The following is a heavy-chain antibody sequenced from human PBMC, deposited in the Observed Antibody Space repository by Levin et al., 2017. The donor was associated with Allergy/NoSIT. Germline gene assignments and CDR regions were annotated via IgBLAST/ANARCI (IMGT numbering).Heavy chain of an antibody. CDR1: GGSISSYY. CDR3: ARSGVEPHLRLDP. Sequence: SLTLSLPCTVSGGSISSYYWSWLRQPPGKGLEWIGYIYDSGSTYYNPSLKSRVTISVDTSKNQFSLRLSSVTAADTAVYYCARSGVEPHLRLDPWGQGTLVTVSS. D-gene: IGHD1-14*01. CDR2: IYDSGST. J-gene: IGHJ5*02. V-gene: IGHV4-59*01.